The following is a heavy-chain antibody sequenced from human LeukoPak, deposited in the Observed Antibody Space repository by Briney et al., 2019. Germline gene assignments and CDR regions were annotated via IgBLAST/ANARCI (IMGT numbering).Heavy chain of an antibody. CDR1: GGSFSGYY. D-gene: IGHD1-26*01. Sequence: SETLSLTCAVYGGSFSGYYWSWIRQPPGKGLEWIGEINHSGSTNYNPSLKSRVTISVDTSKNQFSLKLSSVTVADTAVYYCARDQWELLAGFDYWGQGTLVTVSS. J-gene: IGHJ4*02. V-gene: IGHV4-34*01. CDR2: INHSGST. CDR3: ARDQWELLAGFDY.